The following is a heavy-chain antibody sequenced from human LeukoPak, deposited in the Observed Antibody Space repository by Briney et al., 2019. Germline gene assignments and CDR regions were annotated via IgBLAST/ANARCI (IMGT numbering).Heavy chain of an antibody. J-gene: IGHJ2*01. CDR1: GFTFSSHT. CDR3: AGVDTAFIRDGLWYFDL. CDR2: KSYDGSNS. Sequence: GGSLRLSCAASGFTFSSHTMHWVRQAPGKGLEWVAVKSYDGSNSYYADSVKGRFPISRDNSKNPLYLQMNSLRAEDTAVYYCAGVDTAFIRDGLWYFDLWGRGTLVTVSS. V-gene: IGHV3-30-3*01. D-gene: IGHD5-18*01.